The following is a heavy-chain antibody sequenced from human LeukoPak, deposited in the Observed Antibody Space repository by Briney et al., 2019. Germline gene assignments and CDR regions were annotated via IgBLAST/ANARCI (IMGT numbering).Heavy chain of an antibody. J-gene: IGHJ5*02. CDR3: ARKVTSPNWFDP. V-gene: IGHV4-39*07. Sequence: PSETLSLTCTVSGGSISSSSYYWGWIRQPPGKVLAWIGSIYYSGSTYYNPSLKSRVTISVDTSRNQFSLKLSSVTAADTAVYYCARKVTSPNWFDPWGQGTLVTVSS. CDR2: IYYSGST. CDR1: GGSISSSSYY. D-gene: IGHD3-3*01.